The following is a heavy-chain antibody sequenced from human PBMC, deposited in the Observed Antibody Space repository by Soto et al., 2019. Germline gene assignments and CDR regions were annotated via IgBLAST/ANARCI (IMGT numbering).Heavy chain of an antibody. V-gene: IGHV3-23*01. D-gene: IGHD2-15*01. J-gene: IGHJ4*02. CDR3: AKGDCSGGRCYRGFDY. CDR1: GFTFSSYD. Sequence: GGSLRLSCAASGFTFSSYDMNWVRQAPGKGLEWVSGVSASGSITSYADSAKGRFTISRDNAKNTVFLQMTGLRAEDAAVYFCAKGDCSGGRCYRGFDYWGQGTLVTVSS. CDR2: VSASGSIT.